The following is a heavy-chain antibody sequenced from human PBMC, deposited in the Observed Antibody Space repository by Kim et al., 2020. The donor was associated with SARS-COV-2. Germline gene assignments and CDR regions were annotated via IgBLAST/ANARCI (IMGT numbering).Heavy chain of an antibody. CDR2: INHSGST. CDR3: ASLPVLRYFDWHIPPSP. D-gene: IGHD3-9*01. CDR1: GGSFSGYY. Sequence: SETLSLTCAVYGGSFSGYYWSWIRQPPGKGLEWIGEINHSGSTNYNPSLKSRVTISVDTSKNQFSLKLSSVTAADTAVYYCASLPVLRYFDWHIPPSPWGQGTLVTVSS. V-gene: IGHV4-34*01. J-gene: IGHJ5*02.